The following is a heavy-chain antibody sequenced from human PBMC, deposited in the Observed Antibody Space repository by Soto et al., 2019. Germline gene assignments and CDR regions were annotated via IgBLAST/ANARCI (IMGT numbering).Heavy chain of an antibody. CDR2: IKQDGSEK. CDR3: ARGVRGYDSSGYYHGAFDI. Sequence: PGGSLRLSCAASGFTFSSYWMSWVRQAPGKGLEWAANIKQDGSEKYYVDSVKGRFTISRDNAKNSLYLQMNSLRAEDTAVYYCARGVRGYDSSGYYHGAFDIWGQGTMVTVSS. V-gene: IGHV3-7*01. D-gene: IGHD3-22*01. J-gene: IGHJ3*02. CDR1: GFTFSSYW.